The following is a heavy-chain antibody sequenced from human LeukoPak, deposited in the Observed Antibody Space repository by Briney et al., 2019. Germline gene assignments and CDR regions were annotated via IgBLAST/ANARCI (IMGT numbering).Heavy chain of an antibody. CDR2: IWYDGSNK. J-gene: IGHJ4*02. Sequence: GALRLSCAASGFTFSSYGMHWVRQAPGKGLEWVAVIWYDGSNKYYADSVKGRFTISRDNSKNTLYLQMNSLRAEDTAVYYCARDSSSWYKHFDYWGQGTLVTVSS. V-gene: IGHV3-33*01. D-gene: IGHD6-13*01. CDR1: GFTFSSYG. CDR3: ARDSSSWYKHFDY.